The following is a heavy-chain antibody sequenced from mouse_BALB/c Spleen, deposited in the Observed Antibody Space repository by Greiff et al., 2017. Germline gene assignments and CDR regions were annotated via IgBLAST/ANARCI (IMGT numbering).Heavy chain of an antibody. J-gene: IGHJ3*01. CDR2: IRNKANGYTT. V-gene: IGHV7-3*02. CDR1: GFTFTDYY. CDR3: AKGSWTWFAD. Sequence: EVQLVESGGGLVQPGGSLRLSCATSGFTFTDYYMSWVRQPPGKALEWLGFIRNKANGYTTEYSASVKGRFTISRDNSQSILYLQMNTLRAEDSATYYCAKGSWTWFADWGQGGGGTVSA.